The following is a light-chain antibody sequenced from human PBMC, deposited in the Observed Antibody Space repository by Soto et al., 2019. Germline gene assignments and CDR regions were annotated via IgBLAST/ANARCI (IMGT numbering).Light chain of an antibody. V-gene: IGKV3-11*01. CDR3: QQRRNWRNR. Sequence: ENVFTQSPVSLSLSPGERATHSCRASQSVGTYLAWYHQKPGQAPRLLLFDASNRATGIPSRFSGSGSGTEFTLTISSLQPEDFAVYYCQQRRNWRNRFGEGTGVE. CDR1: QSVGTY. CDR2: DAS. J-gene: IGKJ1*01.